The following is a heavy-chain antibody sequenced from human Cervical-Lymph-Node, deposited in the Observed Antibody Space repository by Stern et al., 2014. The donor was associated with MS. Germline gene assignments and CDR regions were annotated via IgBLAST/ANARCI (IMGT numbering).Heavy chain of an antibody. CDR2: YYNSGMS. J-gene: IGHJ5*02. CDR1: GVSVSSGVHY. V-gene: IGHV4-31*03. D-gene: IGHD2-21*02. CDR3: ARAGSCGDDCVLNSKWFDP. Sequence: QLQLQESGPRLVKPSQTLSLTCTVSGVSVSSGVHYWSWIRQRPGKGLEWIGYYYNSGMSFYIPSLKSRVTMSVDTSKNQFSLRLNSVTAADTAVYYCARAGSCGDDCVLNSKWFDPWGQGMLVTVSS.